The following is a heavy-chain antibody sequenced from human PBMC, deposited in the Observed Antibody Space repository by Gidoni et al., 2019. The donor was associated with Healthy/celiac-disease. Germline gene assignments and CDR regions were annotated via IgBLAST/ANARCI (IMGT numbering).Heavy chain of an antibody. D-gene: IGHD5-18*01. J-gene: IGHJ6*02. V-gene: IGHV4-59*01. Sequence: QVQLQTSGQGLVKPSATLSLTCTVSGGSISGYYWSWIRQPPGMGLEWIGYIYYSGSTNYNPSLKSRVTISVDTSKNQFSLKLSSVTAADTAVYYCARESMGYSYGQYYYYGMDVWGQGTTVTVSS. CDR3: ARESMGYSYGQYYYYGMDV. CDR2: IYYSGST. CDR1: GGSISGYY.